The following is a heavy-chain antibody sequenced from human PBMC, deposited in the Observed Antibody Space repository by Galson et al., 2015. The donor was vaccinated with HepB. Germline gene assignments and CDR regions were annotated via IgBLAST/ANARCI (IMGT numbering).Heavy chain of an antibody. Sequence: SVKVSCKASGGTFSSYAISWVRQAPGQGLEWMGRIIPILGIANYAQKFQGRVTITADKSTSTAYMELSSLRSEDTAVYYCARAGSSGWSPAGAYWGQGTLVTVSS. CDR3: ARAGSSGWSPAGAY. J-gene: IGHJ4*02. V-gene: IGHV1-69*04. CDR1: GGTFSSYA. D-gene: IGHD6-19*01. CDR2: IIPILGIA.